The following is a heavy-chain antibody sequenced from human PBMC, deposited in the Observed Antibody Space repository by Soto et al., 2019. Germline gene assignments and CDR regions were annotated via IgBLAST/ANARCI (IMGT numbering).Heavy chain of an antibody. CDR2: IYWDDDK. D-gene: IGHD6-19*01. CDR1: GFSLSTSGVG. J-gene: IGHJ5*02. CDR3: AHRSVAGTLRNWFDP. V-gene: IGHV2-5*02. Sequence: QITLKESGTTLVKPTQTLTLTCTFSGFSLSTSGVGVGWIRQPPGKALEWLALIYWDDDKRYSPSLKSRLTITKDTSKNQVVLTMTNMDPVDTATYYCAHRSVAGTLRNWFDPWGQGTLVTVSS.